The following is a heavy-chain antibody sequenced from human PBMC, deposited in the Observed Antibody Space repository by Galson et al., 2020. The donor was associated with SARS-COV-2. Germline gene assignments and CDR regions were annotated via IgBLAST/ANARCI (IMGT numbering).Heavy chain of an antibody. D-gene: IGHD2-21*01. Sequence: GGSLRLSCAASGFTFSNYAMSWVRQAPGKGLEWVSGISGSGDATYYADSVKGRFTISRDNSKNTLYLQMSSLRGEDTAVYYCASRDWYHTRGEYFDYCDFWGQGTLVAVSS. CDR2: ISGSGDAT. J-gene: IGHJ4*02. CDR3: ASRDWYHTRGEYFDYCDF. V-gene: IGHV3-23*01. CDR1: GFTFSNYA.